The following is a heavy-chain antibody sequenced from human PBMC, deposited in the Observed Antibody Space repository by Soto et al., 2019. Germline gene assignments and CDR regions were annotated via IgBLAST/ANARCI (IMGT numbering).Heavy chain of an antibody. V-gene: IGHV4-4*02. CDR2: IYHSGST. Sequence: SETLSLTCAVSGGSISSSNWWSWVRQPPGKGLEWIGEIYHSGSTNYNPSLKSRVTISVDKSKNQFSLKLSSVTAADTAVYYCARSRAGRVYFDYWGQGTLVTSPQ. D-gene: IGHD6-19*01. CDR3: ARSRAGRVYFDY. J-gene: IGHJ4*02. CDR1: GGSISSSNW.